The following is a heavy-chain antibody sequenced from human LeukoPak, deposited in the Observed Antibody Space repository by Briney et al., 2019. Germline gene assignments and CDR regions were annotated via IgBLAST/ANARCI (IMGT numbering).Heavy chain of an antibody. Sequence: GESLKISCKGSGYSFTSYWIGWVRQMPGKGLEWMGIIYPGDSDTRYSPSFQGQVTISADKSISTAYLQWSSLKASDTAMYYCARAAMVRGAWRDFDYWGQGTLVTVSS. CDR3: ARAAMVRGAWRDFDY. CDR2: IYPGDSDT. CDR1: GYSFTSYW. D-gene: IGHD3-10*01. J-gene: IGHJ4*02. V-gene: IGHV5-51*01.